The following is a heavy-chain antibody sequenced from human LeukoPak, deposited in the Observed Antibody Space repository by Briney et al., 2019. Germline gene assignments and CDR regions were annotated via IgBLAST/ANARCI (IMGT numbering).Heavy chain of an antibody. CDR1: GFTFSSYG. CDR2: IWPDGSNK. Sequence: GGSLRLSCAASGFTFSSYGMHWVRQAPGKGLEWVAVIWPDGSNKYYAGSVKGRFTISRDDSKNTLYLQMNSLRAEDSAVYYCARASGSFDYWGQGTLVTVSS. J-gene: IGHJ4*02. D-gene: IGHD1-26*01. CDR3: ARASGSFDY. V-gene: IGHV3-33*01.